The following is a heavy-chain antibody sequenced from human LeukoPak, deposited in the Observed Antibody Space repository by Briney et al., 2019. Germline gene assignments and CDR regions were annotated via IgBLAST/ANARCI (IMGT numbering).Heavy chain of an antibody. CDR3: ARDGEPNWFDS. Sequence: KLQGRVTMTTDTSTSTAYMELRSLRSDDTAVYYCARDGEPNWFDSWGQGTLVTVSS. D-gene: IGHD1-26*01. J-gene: IGHJ5*01. V-gene: IGHV1-18*01.